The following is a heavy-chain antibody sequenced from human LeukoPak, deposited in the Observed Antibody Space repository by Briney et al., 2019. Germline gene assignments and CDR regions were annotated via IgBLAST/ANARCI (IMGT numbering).Heavy chain of an antibody. Sequence: GGSLRLSCAASGFTFSDFGMHWVRQAPGKGLEWVAFIRYNENNKYYADSVKGRFTISRGNSKNTLYLQMNSLRAEDTALYYCAKDKETYWGQGTLVTVAS. V-gene: IGHV3-30*02. CDR1: GFTFSDFG. CDR2: IRYNENNK. CDR3: AKDKETY. J-gene: IGHJ4*02.